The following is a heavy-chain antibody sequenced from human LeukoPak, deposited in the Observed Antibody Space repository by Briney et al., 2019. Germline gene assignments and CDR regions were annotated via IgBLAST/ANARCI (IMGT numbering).Heavy chain of an antibody. CDR2: ISSSSSYI. CDR1: GFTFSSYS. Sequence: PGGSLRLSCAASGFTFSSYSMNWVRQAPGKGLEWVSSISSSSSYIYYADSVKGRFTISRDNAKNSLYLQMNSLRAEDTAVYYCARDAGIYYYDSSGSWGQGTQVTVSS. J-gene: IGHJ5*02. CDR3: ARDAGIYYYDSSGS. D-gene: IGHD3-22*01. V-gene: IGHV3-21*01.